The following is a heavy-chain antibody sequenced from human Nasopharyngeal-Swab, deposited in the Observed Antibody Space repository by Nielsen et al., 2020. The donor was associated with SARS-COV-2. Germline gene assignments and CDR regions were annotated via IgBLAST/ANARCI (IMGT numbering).Heavy chain of an antibody. CDR1: GYTFTSYC. D-gene: IGHD3-16*01. V-gene: IGHV1-18*04. Sequence: ASAKVFSKASGYTFTSYCISWVRQAPGQGLEWMGWISDYNGNTNYAQKLQGRVTMTTDTSTSTAYMELRSLRSDDTAVYYCARVGKDLGPFDYWGQGTLVTVSS. CDR2: ISDYNGNT. CDR3: ARVGKDLGPFDY. J-gene: IGHJ4*02.